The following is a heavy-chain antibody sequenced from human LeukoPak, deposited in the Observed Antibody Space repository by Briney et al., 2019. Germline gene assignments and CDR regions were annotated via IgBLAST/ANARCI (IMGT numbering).Heavy chain of an antibody. V-gene: IGHV3-48*04. CDR1: GFTFSSYS. CDR3: ARDVLLWFGESKGWFDP. CDR2: ISSSSSTI. J-gene: IGHJ5*02. Sequence: PGGSLRLSCAASGFTFSSYSMNWVRQAPGKGLEWVSYISSSSSTIYYADSVKGRFTISRDNAKNSLYLQMNSLRAEDTAVYYCARDVLLWFGESKGWFDPWGQGTLVTVSS. D-gene: IGHD3-10*01.